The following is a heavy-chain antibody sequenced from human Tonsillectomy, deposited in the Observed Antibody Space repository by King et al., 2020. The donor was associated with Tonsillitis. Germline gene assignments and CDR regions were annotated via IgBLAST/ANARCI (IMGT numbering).Heavy chain of an antibody. CDR2: IITMFDTT. CDR3: ARVGEGGPSSYYGMDV. Sequence: QLVQSGAEVKKPGSSVKVSCKASGDTFSNYAIRWVRQAPGQGLEWMGVIITMFDTTNYAQQLQGRVTITADESRRTADLELSSLRSEDTGVYYCARVGEGGPSSYYGMDVWGQGTTVTVSS. CDR1: GDTFSNYA. D-gene: IGHD3-16*01. J-gene: IGHJ6*02. V-gene: IGHV1-69*01.